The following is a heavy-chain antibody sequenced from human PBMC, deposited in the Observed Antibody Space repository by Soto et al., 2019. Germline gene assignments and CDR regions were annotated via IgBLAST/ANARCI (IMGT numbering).Heavy chain of an antibody. V-gene: IGHV3-48*01. J-gene: IGHJ6*02. D-gene: IGHD1-1*01. CDR3: ARGTGGMDV. CDR2: ISTSSTM. CDR1: GFTFSSYR. Sequence: EVQLVESGGGLVQPGGSLRLSCAASGFTFSSYRMNWVRQAPGKGLEWVSYISTSSTMYYADSVKGRFTISRDNAKNSLYLQMNSLRAEDTGVYYCARGTGGMDVWGQGTTVTVSS.